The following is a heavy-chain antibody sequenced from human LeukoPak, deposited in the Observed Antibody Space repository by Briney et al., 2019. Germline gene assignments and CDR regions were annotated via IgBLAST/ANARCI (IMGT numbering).Heavy chain of an antibody. V-gene: IGHV1-69*13. J-gene: IGHJ6*02. CDR2: IIPIFGTA. D-gene: IGHD1-26*01. CDR1: GGTFSSYA. CDR3: ARLLVPEDYYYGMDV. Sequence: ASVKVSCKASGGTFSSYAISWVRQAPGQGLEWMGGIIPIFGTANYAQKFQGRVTITADESTSTAYMELSSLRSEDTAVYYCARLLVPEDYYYGMDVWGQGTTVTVSS.